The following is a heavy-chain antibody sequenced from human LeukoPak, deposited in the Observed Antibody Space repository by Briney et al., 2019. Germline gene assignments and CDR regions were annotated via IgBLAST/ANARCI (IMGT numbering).Heavy chain of an antibody. CDR1: GFIFSTYP. J-gene: IGHJ4*02. Sequence: GGSLRLSCAASGFIFSTYPMSWVRQAPGKGLEWVSAITGNSDNTYYADSVKGRFTISRDNSKNALSLQMNSLRVEDTAVYYCAKENPVGGTNYFDYWGQGTPVTVSS. D-gene: IGHD1-26*01. CDR3: AKENPVGGTNYFDY. CDR2: ITGNSDNT. V-gene: IGHV3-23*01.